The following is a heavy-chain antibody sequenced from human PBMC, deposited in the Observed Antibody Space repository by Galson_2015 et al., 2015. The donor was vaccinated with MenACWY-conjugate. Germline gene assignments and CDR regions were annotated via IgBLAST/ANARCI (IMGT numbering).Heavy chain of an antibody. CDR2: INAGNGNR. Sequence: SVKVSCKASGYNFLKYAIHWVRQAPGQRLEWMGWINAGNGNREYSQRFQGRVTFTRDTSASTVYMEVNSLRSEDTAVYFCARDAREFVQLVYGSGVHNWFDPWGQGTLVTVSS. CDR1: GYNFLKYA. V-gene: IGHV1-3*01. D-gene: IGHD2-8*01. CDR3: ARDAREFVQLVYGSGVHNWFDP. J-gene: IGHJ5*02.